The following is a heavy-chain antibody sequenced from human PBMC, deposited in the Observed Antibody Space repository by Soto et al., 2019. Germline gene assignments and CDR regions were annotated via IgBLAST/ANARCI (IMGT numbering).Heavy chain of an antibody. V-gene: IGHV4-34*02. J-gene: IGHJ6*03. D-gene: IGHD3-10*01. CDR3: ARVLMLRGTIVPEGYSYHMDL. CDR1: GGSFSGYY. Sequence: QVQLQQWGAGLLKPSETLSLTCAIYGGSFSGYYWSWIRQSPGKGLVWIGEIPHSGGTNYNPSLKSRVTISINTSRNWFSLRLRSLTAADTAVYYCARVLMLRGTIVPEGYSYHMDLWGKGTTVTVSS. CDR2: IPHSGGT.